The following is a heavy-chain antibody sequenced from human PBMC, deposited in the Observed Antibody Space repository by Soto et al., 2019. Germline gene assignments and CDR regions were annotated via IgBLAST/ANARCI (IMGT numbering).Heavy chain of an antibody. CDR1: VFTFSSYS. CDR2: ISSSSSYI. J-gene: IGHJ4*02. V-gene: IGHV3-21*01. CDR3: AREALLYSSGWYDY. D-gene: IGHD6-19*01. Sequence: EVQLVESGGGLVKPGGSLRLSCAASVFTFSSYSMNWVRQAPGKGLEWVSSISSSSSYIYYADSVKGRFTISRDNAKNSLYLQMNSLRAEDTAVYYCAREALLYSSGWYDYWGQGTLVTVSS.